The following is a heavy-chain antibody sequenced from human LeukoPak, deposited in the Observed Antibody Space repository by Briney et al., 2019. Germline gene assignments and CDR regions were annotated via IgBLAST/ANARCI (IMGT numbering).Heavy chain of an antibody. CDR3: AKDDQRELLFNWFDP. CDR2: ISWNSGSI. J-gene: IGHJ5*02. V-gene: IGHV3-9*03. Sequence: PGGSLRLSCAASRFTFSTYGMNWVRQAPGKGLEWVSGISWNSGSIGYADSVKGRFTISRDNAKNSLYLQMNSLRAEDMALYYCAKDDQRELLFNWFDPWGQGTLVTVSS. CDR1: RFTFSTYG. D-gene: IGHD3-10*01.